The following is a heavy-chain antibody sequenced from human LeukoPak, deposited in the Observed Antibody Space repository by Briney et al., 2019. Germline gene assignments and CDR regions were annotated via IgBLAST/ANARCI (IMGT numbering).Heavy chain of an antibody. CDR3: AKAGYGSGSYLRYYYYGMDV. D-gene: IGHD3-10*01. CDR1: GLSLNTAGVG. J-gene: IGHJ6*02. V-gene: IGHV2-5*02. CDR2: IYWDDDK. Sequence: SGPTLVKPTQTLTLTCTLSGLSLNTAGVGVGWIRQPPGEALEWLALIYWDDDKRYNPSLKTRLTITKDTSKNQVVLTVTNMDPVDTATYYCAKAGYGSGSYLRYYYYGMDVWGQGTTVTVSS.